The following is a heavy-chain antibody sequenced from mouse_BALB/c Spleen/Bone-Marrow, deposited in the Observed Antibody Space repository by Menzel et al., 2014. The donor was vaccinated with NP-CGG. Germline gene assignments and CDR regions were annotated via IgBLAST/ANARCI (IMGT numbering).Heavy chain of an antibody. V-gene: IGHV6-6*02. D-gene: IGHD2-4*01. CDR3: TRDYDDAMDY. J-gene: IGHJ4*01. CDR1: GFTFSNYW. Sequence: DVHLVESGGGLVRPGGSMKLSCVASGFTFSNYWMNWVRQSPEKGLEWVAEIRLKSNNYATHYAESVKGRFTISRDDSKSSLYLQMNNLRAEDTGIYYCTRDYDDAMDYWGQGTSVTVSS. CDR2: IRLKSNNYAT.